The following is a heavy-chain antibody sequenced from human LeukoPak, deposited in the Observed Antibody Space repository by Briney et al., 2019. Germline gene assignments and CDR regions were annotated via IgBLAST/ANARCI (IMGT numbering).Heavy chain of an antibody. CDR1: GYTFTGYY. CDR2: INPNSGGT. V-gene: IGHV1-2*02. CDR3: ARQFYPHCSSTSCHKKPTYYYYYYMDV. Sequence: ASVKVSCKASGYTFTGYYMHWVRQAPGQGLEWMGWINPNSGGTNYAQKFQGRVTMTRDTSISTAYMELSRLRSDDTAVYYCARQFYPHCSSTSCHKKPTYYYYYYMDVWGKGTTVTVSS. J-gene: IGHJ6*03. D-gene: IGHD2-2*01.